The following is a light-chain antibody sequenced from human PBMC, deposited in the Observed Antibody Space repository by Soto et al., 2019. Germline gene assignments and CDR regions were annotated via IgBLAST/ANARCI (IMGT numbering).Light chain of an antibody. CDR3: AAWDDSLNGYV. Sequence: QSALTQPASVSGSPGQSITISCTGTSRDVGIYNYVSWYQHHPGKAPKLLIYEVSNRPSGVSDRFSGSKSGNTASLTISGLQPEDEADYYCAAWDDSLNGYVFGTGTKLTVL. CDR1: SRDVGIYNY. V-gene: IGLV2-14*01. J-gene: IGLJ1*01. CDR2: EVS.